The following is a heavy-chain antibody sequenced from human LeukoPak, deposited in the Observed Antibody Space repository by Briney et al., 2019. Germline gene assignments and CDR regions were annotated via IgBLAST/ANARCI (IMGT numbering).Heavy chain of an antibody. D-gene: IGHD3-22*01. J-gene: IGHJ4*02. CDR3: ARVIYYDSSGYYPLYYFDY. CDR2: INPNSGGT. Sequence: GASVKVSCKASGYTFTGYYMHWVRQAPGQGLEWMGWINPNSGGTNYAQKLQGRVTMTTDTSTSTAYMELRSLRSDDTAVYYCARVIYYDSSGYYPLYYFDYWGQGTLVTVSS. CDR1: GYTFTGYY. V-gene: IGHV1-2*02.